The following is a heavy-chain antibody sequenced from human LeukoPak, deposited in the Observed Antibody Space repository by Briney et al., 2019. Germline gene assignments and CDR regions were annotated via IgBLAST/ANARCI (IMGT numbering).Heavy chain of an antibody. Sequence: PGGSLRLSCAVSGFTLCRYDMNWVRQATGKGVEWVSGLSDSGGDTYYADTVEGSLTLSRDNQKNTVYMKMNSLRADDTAVYFCANHWSGSEYYLDYWGQGTLVTVSS. V-gene: IGHV3-23*01. D-gene: IGHD2-15*01. J-gene: IGHJ4*02. CDR1: GFTLCRYD. CDR2: LSDSGGDT. CDR3: ANHWSGSEYYLDY.